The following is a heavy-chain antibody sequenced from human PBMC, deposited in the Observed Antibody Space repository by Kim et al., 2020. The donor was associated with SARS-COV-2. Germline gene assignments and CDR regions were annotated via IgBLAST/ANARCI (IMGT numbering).Heavy chain of an antibody. Sequence: ASVKVSCKASGYTFTSYAMNWVRQAPGQGLEWMGWINTNTGNPTYAQGFTGRFVFSLDTSVSTAYLQISSLKAEDTAVYYCARGGTTHNYYGMDVWGQGTTVTVSS. CDR2: INTNTGNP. V-gene: IGHV7-4-1*02. D-gene: IGHD3-16*01. J-gene: IGHJ6*02. CDR1: GYTFTSYA. CDR3: ARGGTTHNYYGMDV.